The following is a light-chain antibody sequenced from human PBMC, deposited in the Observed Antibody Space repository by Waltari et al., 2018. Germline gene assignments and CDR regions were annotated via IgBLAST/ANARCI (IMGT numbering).Light chain of an antibody. CDR1: QDINTY. CDR2: TSS. CDR3: QQLNTYPYT. J-gene: IGKJ2*01. V-gene: IGKV1-9*01. Sequence: RVTQDINTYLAWYQLKPGKAPKLLISTSSTLQTGVPSRFSGSGSGPDFTLTITSLQPEDLATYYCQQLNTYPYTFGQGTKLEIK.